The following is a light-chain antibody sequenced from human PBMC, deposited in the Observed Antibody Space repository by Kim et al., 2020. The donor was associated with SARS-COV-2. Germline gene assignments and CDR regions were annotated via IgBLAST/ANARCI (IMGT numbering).Light chain of an antibody. V-gene: IGKV1-5*03. CDR1: QTIGNR. Sequence: DIEMTQSPSTLSASVGDRVTITCRASQTIGNRLDWYQQKPGKAPRLLIYKTYSLERGVPPRFGGTGSGTEFTLTISGLQPDDFATYYWQEYSSYSFGQGTKVDIK. J-gene: IGKJ1*01. CDR2: KTY. CDR3: QEYSSYS.